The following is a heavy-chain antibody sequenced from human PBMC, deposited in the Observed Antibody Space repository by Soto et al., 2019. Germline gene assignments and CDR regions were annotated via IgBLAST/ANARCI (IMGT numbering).Heavy chain of an antibody. J-gene: IGHJ3*01. CDR3: ARRDGVDPLDL. CDR1: GYTFSHYA. V-gene: IGHV1-3*01. D-gene: IGHD3-10*01. Sequence: QVQLVQSGAEVKKPGASVKVSCKASGYTFSHYAMHWVRQAPGQRLEWMGWINGGNGNTKYSQKFQGRVNITRDTSASTTFMELSSLRSEDTAVYYCARRDGVDPLDLWGQGTMVTVSS. CDR2: INGGNGNT.